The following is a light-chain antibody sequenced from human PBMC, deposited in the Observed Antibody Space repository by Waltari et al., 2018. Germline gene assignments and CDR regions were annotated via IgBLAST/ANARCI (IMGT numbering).Light chain of an antibody. V-gene: IGLV2-8*01. CDR1: SRYVGAYNF. CDR2: EVS. Sequence: QSALTQLPSASGSPGQSVTLPCTGTSRYVGAYNFSSSYQHHPGKAPRLIIYEVSARPSGVPDRFSGSKSGNTASLTVSVIQAEDEADYYCSSYVANNNPVFGGGTKLTVL. CDR3: SSYVANNNPV. J-gene: IGLJ2*01.